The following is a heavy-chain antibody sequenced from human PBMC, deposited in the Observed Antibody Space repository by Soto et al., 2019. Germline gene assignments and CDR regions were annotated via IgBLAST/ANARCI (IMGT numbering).Heavy chain of an antibody. CDR1: GGSISSYY. V-gene: IGHV4-59*08. CDR2: MYNSRST. Sequence: SETLSLTCTVSGGSISSYYWTWIRQPPGKGLEWIGFMYNSRSTHYNPSLKSRVSISLDRSKSQFSLNLRSVTAADTAVYYCASMGYHYGSGSYPLDYWGQGTLVTVSS. J-gene: IGHJ4*02. D-gene: IGHD3-10*01. CDR3: ASMGYHYGSGSYPLDY.